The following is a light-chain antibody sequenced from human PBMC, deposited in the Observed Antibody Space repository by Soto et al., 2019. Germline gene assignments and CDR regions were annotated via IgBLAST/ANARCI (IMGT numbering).Light chain of an antibody. CDR1: QSVSSSY. CDR2: GAS. CDR3: QQYGSSPIT. J-gene: IGKJ2*01. V-gene: IGKV3-20*01. Sequence: ETVLTQSPGTLSLSPGERATLSCRASQSVSSSYLAWYQQKPGQAPRLLISGASSRATGIPDRYSGSGSGTDFTLTISRLEPEDFAVYYCQQYGSSPITFGQGTKLEI.